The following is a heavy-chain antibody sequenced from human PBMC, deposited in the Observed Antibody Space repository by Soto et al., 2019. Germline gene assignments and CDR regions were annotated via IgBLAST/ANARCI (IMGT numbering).Heavy chain of an antibody. CDR2: IYYSGST. CDR1: GGSISSGGYY. J-gene: IGHJ4*02. Sequence: QVQLQESGPGLVKPSQTLSLTCTVSGGSISSGGYYWSWIRQHPGKGLEWIGYIYYSGSTYYNPSLKSRVTISVDTAKNQYSLKLSSVTAADTAVYYCARTRSGYYPIGYWGQGTLVTVSS. CDR3: ARTRSGYYPIGY. V-gene: IGHV4-31*03. D-gene: IGHD3-3*01.